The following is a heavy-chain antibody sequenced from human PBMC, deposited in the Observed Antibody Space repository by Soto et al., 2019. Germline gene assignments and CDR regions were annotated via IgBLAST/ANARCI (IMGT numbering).Heavy chain of an antibody. Sequence: ETLSLTCTVSGGSISNSSYYWGWIRQPPGKGLEWIGSIYYSGSTYYNPSLKSRVTISVDTSKNQFSLKLSSVTAADTAVYYCARHVDTAMVTSAFDPWGQGTLVTVSS. CDR3: ARHVDTAMVTSAFDP. V-gene: IGHV4-39*01. J-gene: IGHJ5*02. CDR1: GGSISNSSYY. CDR2: IYYSGST. D-gene: IGHD5-18*01.